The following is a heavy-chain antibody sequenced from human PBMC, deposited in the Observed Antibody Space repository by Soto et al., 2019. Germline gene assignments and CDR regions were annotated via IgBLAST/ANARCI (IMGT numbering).Heavy chain of an antibody. CDR1: GFTFSSYG. D-gene: IGHD2-15*01. V-gene: IGHV3-33*01. CDR2: IWYDGSNK. Sequence: GGSLRLSCAASGFTFSSYGMHWVRQAPGKGLEWVAVIWYDGSNKYYADSAKGRFTISRDNSKNTLYLQMTSPRAEDTAVYYCARDLRACSGGSCSLDYWGQGTLVTVSS. J-gene: IGHJ4*02. CDR3: ARDLRACSGGSCSLDY.